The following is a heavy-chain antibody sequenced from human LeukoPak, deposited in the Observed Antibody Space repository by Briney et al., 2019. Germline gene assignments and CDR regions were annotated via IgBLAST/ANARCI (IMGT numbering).Heavy chain of an antibody. D-gene: IGHD3-3*01. CDR1: GFTFSSYA. CDR3: ARVRTAWSGYLSGGPSY. V-gene: IGHV3-30*01. CDR2: ISYDGSNK. Sequence: PGGSLRLSCAASGFTFSSYAMHWVRQPPGKGLEWVAVISYDGSNKYYADSVKGRFTISRDNSKNTLYLQMNSLRAEDTAVYFCARVRTAWSGYLSGGPSYWGQGTLVSVPS. J-gene: IGHJ4*02.